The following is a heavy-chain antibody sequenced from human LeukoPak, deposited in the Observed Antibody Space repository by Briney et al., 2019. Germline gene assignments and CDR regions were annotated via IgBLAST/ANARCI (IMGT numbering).Heavy chain of an antibody. D-gene: IGHD6-19*01. V-gene: IGHV3-48*03. Sequence: PGGSLRLSCAASGFTFSSYEMNWVRQAPGKGLEWVSYISSSGSTKYYADSVKGRFTISRDNAKNSLDLQMNSLRAEDTAVYYCARGWWRVRGYCFDYWGQGTLVTVSS. CDR2: ISSSGSTK. CDR1: GFTFSSYE. J-gene: IGHJ4*02. CDR3: ARGWWRVRGYCFDY.